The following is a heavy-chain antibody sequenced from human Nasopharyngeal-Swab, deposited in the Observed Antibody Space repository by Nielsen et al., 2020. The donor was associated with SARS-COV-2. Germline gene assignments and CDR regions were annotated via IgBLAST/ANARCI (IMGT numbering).Heavy chain of an antibody. CDR1: DGSISSSTYY. CDR3: GRGACSITTCYENVDV. V-gene: IGHV4-39*07. Sequence: SETLSLTCTVSDGSISSSTYYWAWIRQPPGKGLEWIGSIYYSGSTHYNPSLKSRVTISADTSKNQFSLNLSSVTAADTAVYYCGRGACSITTCYENVDVWGQGTTVTVSS. J-gene: IGHJ6*02. D-gene: IGHD2-2*01. CDR2: IYYSGST.